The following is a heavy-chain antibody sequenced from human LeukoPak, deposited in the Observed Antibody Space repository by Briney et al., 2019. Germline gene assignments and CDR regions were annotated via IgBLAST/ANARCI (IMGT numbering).Heavy chain of an antibody. J-gene: IGHJ4*02. V-gene: IGHV1-2*02. CDR2: INPNSGGT. CDR1: GYTFTCYY. Sequence: ASVKVSCKASGYTFTCYYMHWVRQAPGQGLEWMGWINPNSGGTNYAQKFQGRVTMTRDTSISTAYMELSRLRSDDTAVYYCARDHLSYSSGWVYWGQGTLVTVSS. CDR3: ARDHLSYSSGWVY. D-gene: IGHD6-19*01.